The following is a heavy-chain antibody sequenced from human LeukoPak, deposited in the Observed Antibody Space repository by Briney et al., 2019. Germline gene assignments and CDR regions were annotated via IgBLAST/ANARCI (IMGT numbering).Heavy chain of an antibody. CDR1: GGSFSGYY. Sequence: SETLSLTCAVYGGSFSGYYWSWIRQPPGKGLEWIGEINHSGSTNYNPSLKSRVTISVAASKNQFSLKLSSVTAADTAVYYCARGFGSYYYGSGSPDYYYYMDVWGKGTTVTVSS. J-gene: IGHJ6*03. V-gene: IGHV4-34*01. CDR2: INHSGST. CDR3: ARGFGSYYYGSGSPDYYYYMDV. D-gene: IGHD3-10*01.